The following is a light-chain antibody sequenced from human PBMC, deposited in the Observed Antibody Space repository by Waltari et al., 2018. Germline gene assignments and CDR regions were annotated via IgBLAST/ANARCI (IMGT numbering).Light chain of an antibody. J-gene: IGLJ3*02. CDR1: SPNIGNNA. Sequence: QSVLTQPPSVSEAPRQRVTISCSGSSPNIGNNAVNWYQQLPGKAPKLLIYYDDLLPSGVSDRFSGSKSGTSASLAISGLQSEDEADYYCVAWDDSLSGLLFGGGTKLTVL. V-gene: IGLV1-36*01. CDR3: VAWDDSLSGLL. CDR2: YDD.